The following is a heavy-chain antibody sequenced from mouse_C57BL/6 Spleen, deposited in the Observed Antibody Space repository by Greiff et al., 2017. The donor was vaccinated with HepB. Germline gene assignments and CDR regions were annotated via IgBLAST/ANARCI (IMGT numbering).Heavy chain of an antibody. CDR2: IRSKSNNYAT. CDR1: GFSFNTYA. Sequence: DVKLVESGGGLVQPKGSLKLSCAASGFSFNTYAMNWVRQAPGKGLEWVARIRSKSNNYATYYADSVKDRFTISRDDSESMLYLQMNNLKTEDTAMYYCVRHGDYGYFDVWGTGTTVTVSS. CDR3: VRHGDYGYFDV. J-gene: IGHJ1*03. V-gene: IGHV10-1*01. D-gene: IGHD2-13*01.